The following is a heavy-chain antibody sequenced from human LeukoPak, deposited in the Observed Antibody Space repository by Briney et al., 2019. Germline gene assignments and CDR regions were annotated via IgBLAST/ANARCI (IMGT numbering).Heavy chain of an antibody. CDR1: GFSLSDNY. V-gene: IGHV3-53*01. CDR3: AKGGNNGGTFDY. D-gene: IGHD1/OR15-1a*01. J-gene: IGHJ4*02. CDR2: IYTLDDT. Sequence: GGSLRLSCAVSGFSLSDNYMSWVRQAPGKGLEWVSIIYTLDDTFYADSVKGRFTISRDYSKNTLDLQMNSLRAEDTAVYYCAKGGNNGGTFDYWDQGALVTVSS.